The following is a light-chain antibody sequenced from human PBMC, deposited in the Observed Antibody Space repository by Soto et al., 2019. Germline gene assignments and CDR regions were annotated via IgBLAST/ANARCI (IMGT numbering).Light chain of an antibody. V-gene: IGKV3-20*01. CDR2: GAF. CDR3: QHYGTSHT. J-gene: IGKJ2*01. Sequence: EIVLTQSPGTLSLSPGERATLSCRASQNVTSRYLAWYQQKPGQAPRLLIFGAFSRATGIPDRFSGSGSGTDFTLTISRLEPEDFAVYYCQHYGTSHTFGQGTKPE. CDR1: QNVTSRY.